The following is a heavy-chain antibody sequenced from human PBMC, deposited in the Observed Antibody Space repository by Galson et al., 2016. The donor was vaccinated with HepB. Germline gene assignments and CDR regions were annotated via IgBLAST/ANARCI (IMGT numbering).Heavy chain of an antibody. V-gene: IGHV3-23*01. J-gene: IGHJ6*04. D-gene: IGHD4-17*01. Sequence: SLRLSCAASGLTFSSYAMNWVRQAPGEGLEWVSSISGSGGSTYYADSVKGRFTISRDNSKNRLYLQMNSLRAEDTAIYYCAKDVSYSDYGPYHYFYGLDVWGKGTTVTVSS. CDR3: AKDVSYSDYGPYHYFYGLDV. CDR2: ISGSGGST. CDR1: GLTFSSYA.